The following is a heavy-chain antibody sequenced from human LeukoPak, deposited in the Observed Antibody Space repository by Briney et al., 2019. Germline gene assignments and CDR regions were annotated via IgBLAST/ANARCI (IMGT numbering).Heavy chain of an antibody. CDR2: INPNSGGT. Sequence: GASVKVSCKASGYTFTGYYMHWVRQAPGQGLEWMGWINPNSGGTNYAQKFQGRVTMTRDTSISTAYMELSRLRSDDTAVYYCARMYSSSRRYYYFDYWGQGTLVTVSS. D-gene: IGHD6-13*01. V-gene: IGHV1-2*02. CDR1: GYTFTGYY. J-gene: IGHJ4*02. CDR3: ARMYSSSRRYYYFDY.